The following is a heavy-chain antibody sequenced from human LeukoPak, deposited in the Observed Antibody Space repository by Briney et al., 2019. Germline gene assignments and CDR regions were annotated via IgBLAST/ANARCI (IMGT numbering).Heavy chain of an antibody. CDR2: MNPNSGNT. CDR3: ARFPGLLWFGELLDAFDI. J-gene: IGHJ3*02. D-gene: IGHD3-10*01. CDR1: GYTLTSYD. Sequence: GASVKVSCKASGYTLTSYDINWVRQATGQGLEWMGWMNPNSGNTGYAQKLQGRVTMTRNTSISTAYMELSSLRSEDTAVYYCARFPGLLWFGELLDAFDIWGQGTMVTVSS. V-gene: IGHV1-8*01.